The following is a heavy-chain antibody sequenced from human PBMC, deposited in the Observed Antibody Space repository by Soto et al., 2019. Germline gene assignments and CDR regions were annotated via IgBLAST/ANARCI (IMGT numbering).Heavy chain of an antibody. D-gene: IGHD5-18*01. CDR1: GYTFTSYD. Sequence: ASVKVACKASGYTFTSYDINWVRQATGQGLEWMGWMNPNSGSTGYAQKFQGRVTMTRNTSISTAYMELSSLRSEDTAVYYCARGGYSYGLEEDYWGQGTLVTVSS. J-gene: IGHJ4*02. V-gene: IGHV1-8*01. CDR3: ARGGYSYGLEEDY. CDR2: MNPNSGST.